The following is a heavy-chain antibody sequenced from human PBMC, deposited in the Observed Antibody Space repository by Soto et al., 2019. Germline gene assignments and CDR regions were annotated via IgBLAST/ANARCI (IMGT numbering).Heavy chain of an antibody. CDR2: IGNDGGNN. CDR3: ARRQISPPTRGAAAARGGMDV. D-gene: IGHD6-13*01. J-gene: IGHJ6*02. CDR1: GFTFNNYG. Sequence: QVQLVESGGGVVQPGRSLRLSCAASGFTFNNYGMHWVRQAPGKGLEWWAVIGNDGGNNYYANSVKGRFPISRDNSKNTLYLQMSSLRAEDTAVYYCARRQISPPTRGAAAARGGMDVWGQGTTVTVSS. V-gene: IGHV3-33*01.